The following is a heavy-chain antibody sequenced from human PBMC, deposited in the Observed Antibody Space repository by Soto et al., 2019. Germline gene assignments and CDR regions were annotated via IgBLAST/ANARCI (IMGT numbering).Heavy chain of an antibody. J-gene: IGHJ4*02. CDR2: IYYSGST. CDR1: GGSISSYY. CDR3: ARLAARAFDY. V-gene: IGHV4-59*01. Sequence: KASETLSLTCTVSGGSISSYYWSWIRQPPGKGLEWIGYIYYSGSTNYNPSLKSRVTISVDTSKNQFSLKLSSVTAADTAVYYCARLAARAFDYWGQGTLVTVSS. D-gene: IGHD6-6*01.